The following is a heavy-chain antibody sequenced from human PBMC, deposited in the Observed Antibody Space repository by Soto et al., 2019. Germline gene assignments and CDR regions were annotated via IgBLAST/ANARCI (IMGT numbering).Heavy chain of an antibody. CDR3: ARDRRPSTVTPPTT. V-gene: IGHV1-18*01. CDR2: ISAYNGNT. Sequence: QVQLVQSGAEVKKPGASVKVSRKASGYTFTNYGISWVRQAPGQGLEWMGWISAYNGNTNYAQKFQGRVTMTTDTSTSTAYMELRSLRSDDTAVYYCARDRRPSTVTPPTTWGQGTLVTVSS. J-gene: IGHJ4*02. CDR1: GYTFTNYG. D-gene: IGHD4-17*01.